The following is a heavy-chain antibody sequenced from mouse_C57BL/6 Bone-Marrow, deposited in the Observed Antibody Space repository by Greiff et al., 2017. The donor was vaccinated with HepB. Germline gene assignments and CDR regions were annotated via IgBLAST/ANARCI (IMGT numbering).Heavy chain of an antibody. V-gene: IGHV1-81*01. CDR2: IYPRSGNT. Sequence: VQLQQSGAELARPGASVKLSCKASGYTFTSYGISWVKQSTGQGLEWIGEIYPRSGNTYYNEKFKGKATLTADKSSSTAYMELRSLTSEDSAVYFCARLGYYYGTWFAYWGQGTLVTVSA. J-gene: IGHJ3*01. D-gene: IGHD1-1*01. CDR1: GYTFTSYG. CDR3: ARLGYYYGTWFAY.